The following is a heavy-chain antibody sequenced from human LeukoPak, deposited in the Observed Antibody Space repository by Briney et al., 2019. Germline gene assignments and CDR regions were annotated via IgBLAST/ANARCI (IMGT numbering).Heavy chain of an antibody. Sequence: GGSLRLSCAASGFIFSSYGMNWVRQAPGKGLEWVSFISSSGRYIYYADSVKGRFTISRDNAKNSLYLQMNSLRAEDTAVYYCAKRIQSAMATGYWGQGTLVTVSS. CDR3: AKRIQSAMATGY. V-gene: IGHV3-21*04. J-gene: IGHJ4*02. CDR1: GFIFSSYG. D-gene: IGHD5-18*01. CDR2: ISSSGRYI.